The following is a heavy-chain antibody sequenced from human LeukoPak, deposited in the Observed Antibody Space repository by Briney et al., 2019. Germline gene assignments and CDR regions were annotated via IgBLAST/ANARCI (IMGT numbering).Heavy chain of an antibody. CDR1: GFTFSSYS. J-gene: IGHJ4*02. CDR2: ISGSSSTI. Sequence: PGGSLRLSCAVSGFTFSSYSMNWVRQAPGKGLEWGLYISGSSSTIYYADSVKGRFTISRDNSKNTLYLQMNSLRAEDTAVYYCTKELSGSFSSGWTSEPFDYWGQGTLVTVSS. CDR3: TKELSGSFSSGWTSEPFDY. D-gene: IGHD6-19*01. V-gene: IGHV3-48*01.